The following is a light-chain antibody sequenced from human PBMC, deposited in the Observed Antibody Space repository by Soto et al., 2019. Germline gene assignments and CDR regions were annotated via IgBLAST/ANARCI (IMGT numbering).Light chain of an antibody. CDR3: GSYTGSNPLD. Sequence: QSALTQPASVSGSPGQSITISCTGSGSDISGHHYVSWYQQYPGKAPKLMIYEVSHRPSGVSNRFSGSKSGNTASLTISGLQAEDEAEYYCGSYTGSNPLDFGTGTKVTVL. CDR2: EVS. CDR1: GSDISGHHY. V-gene: IGLV2-14*01. J-gene: IGLJ1*01.